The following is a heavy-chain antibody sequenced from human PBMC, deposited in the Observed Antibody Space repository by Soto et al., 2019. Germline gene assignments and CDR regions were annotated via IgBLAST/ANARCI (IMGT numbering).Heavy chain of an antibody. CDR2: IGGSGGST. V-gene: IGHV3-23*01. Sequence: GGSLRLSCAASGFTFSSYAMSWVRQAPGKGLQWVSAIGGSGGSTYYADSVKGRFTISRDNSKNTLYLQMNSLRAEDTAVYFCASPSGYDPERYWGQGTLVTVSS. CDR1: GFTFSSYA. J-gene: IGHJ4*02. CDR3: ASPSGYDPERY. D-gene: IGHD5-12*01.